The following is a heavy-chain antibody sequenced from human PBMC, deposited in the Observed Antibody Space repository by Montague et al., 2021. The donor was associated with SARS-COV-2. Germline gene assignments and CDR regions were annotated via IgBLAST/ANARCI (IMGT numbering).Heavy chain of an antibody. CDR3: ARGGAWGWQQLGRVYWYFDL. CDR2: INYSGST. Sequence: SETLSLTCTVSGGSISSYNWSWIRQPPGKGLEWIGYINYSGSTNYNPSLKSRVTISVDTSKNQFSLKLSSVTAADTAVYYCARGGAWGWQQLGRVYWYFDLWGRGTLVTVSS. J-gene: IGHJ2*01. D-gene: IGHD6-13*01. V-gene: IGHV4-59*01. CDR1: GGSISSYN.